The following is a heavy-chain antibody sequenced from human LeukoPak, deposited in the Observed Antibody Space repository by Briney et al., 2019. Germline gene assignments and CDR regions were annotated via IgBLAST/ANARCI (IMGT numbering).Heavy chain of an antibody. V-gene: IGHV3-33*06. CDR2: IWFDGSNK. D-gene: IGHD3-22*01. J-gene: IGHJ4*02. Sequence: GGSLRLSCAASGFTFSSFGMHWVRQAPGKGLEWVAVIWFDGSNKYYPDSVKGRFTISRANSKNKLYLQMSSLRAEDTAVYYCVKDEAPYYYDSSGYYFGDWGQGTLVTVSS. CDR3: VKDEAPYYYDSSGYYFGD. CDR1: GFTFSSFG.